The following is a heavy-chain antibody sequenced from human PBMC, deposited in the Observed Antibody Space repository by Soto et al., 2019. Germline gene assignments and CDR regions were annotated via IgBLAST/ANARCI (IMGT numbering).Heavy chain of an antibody. CDR1: GFTLSDYS. CDR3: ARDKDGSSSSGHYFDY. D-gene: IGHD6-6*01. V-gene: IGHV3-30*04. Sequence: HXVSLSLSFAASGFTLSDYSMHGVRQTPGKGLEWVAVVSSDGRTKWYADSVRGRFTISRDNSKNTIYLDMKSLRPEDSAVYHCARDKDGSSSSGHYFDYWGQGALVTVSS. J-gene: IGHJ4*02. CDR2: VSSDGRTK.